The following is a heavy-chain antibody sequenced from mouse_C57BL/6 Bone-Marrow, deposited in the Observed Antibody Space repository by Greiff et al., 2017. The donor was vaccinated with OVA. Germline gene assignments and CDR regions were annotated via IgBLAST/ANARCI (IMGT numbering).Heavy chain of an antibody. CDR3: TREPLLITTVGGGFAY. CDR2: ISSGGDYI. D-gene: IGHD1-1*01. J-gene: IGHJ3*01. Sequence: DVKLVESGEGLVKPGGSLKLSCAASGFTFSSYAMSWVRQTPEKRLEWVAYISSGGDYIYYADTVKGRFTFSGDNARNILYLQMSSLKLEDTAMYYLTREPLLITTVGGGFAYWGQGTLVTVSA. V-gene: IGHV5-9-1*02. CDR1: GFTFSSYA.